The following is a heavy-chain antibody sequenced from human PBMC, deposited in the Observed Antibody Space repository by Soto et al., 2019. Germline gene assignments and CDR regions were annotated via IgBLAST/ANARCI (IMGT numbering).Heavy chain of an antibody. CDR1: GGSFSGYY. J-gene: IGHJ4*02. CDR3: ARDKITGLFDY. V-gene: IGHV4-34*01. Sequence: ASETLSLTFAVHGGSFSGYYWTWIRQPPGTGLEWIGEINHSGSTNYNPSLKSRVTISVDTSKNQFSLKLTSVTAADTAVYYCARDKITGLFDYWGQGTLVTVSS. CDR2: INHSGST. D-gene: IGHD2-8*02.